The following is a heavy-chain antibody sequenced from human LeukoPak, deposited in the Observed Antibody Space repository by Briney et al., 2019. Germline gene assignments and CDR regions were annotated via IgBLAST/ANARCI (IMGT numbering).Heavy chain of an antibody. D-gene: IGHD3-16*02. CDR1: GFTVSSNF. CDR3: ARDSSPGYYDYVWGTYPRY. V-gene: IGHV3-7*05. CDR2: IKEDGSEK. Sequence: GGSLRLSCAASGFTVSSNFMSWVRQAPGKGLEWVANIKEDGSEKYYVDSVKGRFTISRDNAKSSLFLQMNSLRAEDTAVYYCARDSSPGYYDYVWGTYPRYWGQGTLVTFSS. J-gene: IGHJ4*02.